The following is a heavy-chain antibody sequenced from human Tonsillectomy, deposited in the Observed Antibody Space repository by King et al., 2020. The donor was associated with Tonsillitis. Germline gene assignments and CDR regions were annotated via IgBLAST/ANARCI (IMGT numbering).Heavy chain of an antibody. J-gene: IGHJ3*01. D-gene: IGHD6-25*01. CDR1: GFTFVVCA. Sequence: EVQLVESGGGLVQPVGSLVFACAATGFTFVVCAMAWFGPAPGKWLAGVSSITVSGVAPYYAVSVKGRFTISRDNSKNTVYLQMSSLKADDTALYYCAKRLSQRHDAFDVWGQGTVVTVSS. V-gene: IGHV3-23*04. CDR3: AKRLSQRHDAFDV. CDR2: ITVSGVAP.